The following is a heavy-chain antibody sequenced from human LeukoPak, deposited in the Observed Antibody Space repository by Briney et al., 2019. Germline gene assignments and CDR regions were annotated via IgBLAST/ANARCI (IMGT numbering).Heavy chain of an antibody. Sequence: GGSLRLSCAASGFTFDDYAMHWVRQAPGKGLEWVSGISWNSGSIGYADSVKGRFTISRDNAKNSLYLQMSSLRAEDTALYYCAKAGGYSSSWPLDYWGQGTLVTVSS. CDR2: ISWNSGSI. CDR1: GFTFDDYA. D-gene: IGHD6-13*01. J-gene: IGHJ4*02. CDR3: AKAGGYSSSWPLDY. V-gene: IGHV3-9*01.